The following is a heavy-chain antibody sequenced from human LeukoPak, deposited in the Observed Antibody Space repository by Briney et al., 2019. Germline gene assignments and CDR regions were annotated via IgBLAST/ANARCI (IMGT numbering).Heavy chain of an antibody. CDR3: AINAYCSSNSCWGNYYYYYMDV. J-gene: IGHJ6*03. CDR2: IIPILGIA. V-gene: IGHV1-69*04. CDR1: GGTFSSYA. D-gene: IGHD2-2*01. Sequence: VASVKVSCKASGGTFSSYAISWVRQAPGQGLEWMGRIIPILGIANYAQKFQGRVTLTEDTSTDTAYMELSSLRSADTAMYYCAINAYCSSNSCWGNYYYYYMDVWGKGTTVTVSS.